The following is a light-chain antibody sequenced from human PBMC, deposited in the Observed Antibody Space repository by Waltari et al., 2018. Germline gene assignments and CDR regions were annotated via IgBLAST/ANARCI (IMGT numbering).Light chain of an antibody. CDR3: QQSYSTLIT. J-gene: IGKJ5*01. CDR1: HNIRKY. V-gene: IGKV1-39*01. Sequence: DIHLTQSPSPLSASVGDSVTITCRASHNIRKYLNWYQHKPGKAPNLLIDSASTLQSGVPSRFSGSGSGTDFTLTISSLQPEDFAAYYCQQSYSTLITFGQGTRLEIK. CDR2: SAS.